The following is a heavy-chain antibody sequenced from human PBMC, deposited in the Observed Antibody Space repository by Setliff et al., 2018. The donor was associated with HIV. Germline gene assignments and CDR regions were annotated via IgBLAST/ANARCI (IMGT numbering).Heavy chain of an antibody. V-gene: IGHV3-48*01. J-gene: IGHJ4*02. CDR1: GDSFRNFG. CDR3: VRDRDWAFDY. Sequence: PGGSLRLSCAASGDSFRNFGLNWVRQAPGKGLEWIAYISSRSDSIYYADSMEGRFTISRDDAKNSLHLQMDSLRAEDTAVYYCVRDRDWAFDYWGQGILVTVSS. CDR2: ISSRSDSI. D-gene: IGHD3-9*01.